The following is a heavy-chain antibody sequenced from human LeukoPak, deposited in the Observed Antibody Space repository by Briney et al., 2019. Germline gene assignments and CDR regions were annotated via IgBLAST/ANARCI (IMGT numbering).Heavy chain of an antibody. D-gene: IGHD3-22*01. CDR2: ISGSGGST. CDR3: AKYPFITMIVVVSYYFDY. J-gene: IGHJ4*02. CDR1: GFTFSSYA. Sequence: GGSLRLSCAASGFTFSSYAMSWVRQAPGKGLEWVSAISGSGGSTYYADSVKGRFTISRDNSKNTLCLQMNSLRAEDTAVYYCAKYPFITMIVVVSYYFDYWGQGTLVTVSS. V-gene: IGHV3-23*01.